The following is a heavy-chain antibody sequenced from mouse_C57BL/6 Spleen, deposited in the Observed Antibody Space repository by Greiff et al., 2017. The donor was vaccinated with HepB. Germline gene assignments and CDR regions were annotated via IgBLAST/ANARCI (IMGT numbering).Heavy chain of an antibody. Sequence: QVQLQQSGPELVKPGASVKISCKASGYAFSSSWMNWVKQRPGKGLEWIGRIYPGDGDTNYNGKFKGKATLTADKSSSTAYMQLSSLTSEGSAVYFWARTLFYYGSSYWFFDVWGTGTTVTVSS. CDR2: IYPGDGDT. V-gene: IGHV1-82*01. D-gene: IGHD1-1*01. CDR1: GYAFSSSW. CDR3: ARTLFYYGSSYWFFDV. J-gene: IGHJ1*03.